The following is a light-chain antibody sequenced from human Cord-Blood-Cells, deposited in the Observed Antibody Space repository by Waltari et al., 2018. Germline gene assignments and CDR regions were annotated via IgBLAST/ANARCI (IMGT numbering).Light chain of an antibody. Sequence: SSELTQDPAVSLALGQTVRITCQGDSLRSYYAIWYQQKPGQAPVLVIYGKNNRPSGIPDRFSGSSSGNTASLTITGAQAEDEADYYCNSRDSSGNHVVFGGGTKLTVL. J-gene: IGLJ2*01. CDR2: GKN. CDR1: SLRSYY. V-gene: IGLV3-19*01. CDR3: NSRDSSGNHVV.